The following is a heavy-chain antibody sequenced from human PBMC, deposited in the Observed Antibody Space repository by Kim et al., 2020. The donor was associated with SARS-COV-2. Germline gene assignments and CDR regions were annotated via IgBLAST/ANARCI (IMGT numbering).Heavy chain of an antibody. CDR3: ARLSVAASGY. D-gene: IGHD3-10*01. CDR1: GGSFSGYY. V-gene: IGHV4-34*01. Sequence: SETLSLTCAVYGGSFSGYYWSWIRQPPGKGLEWIGEINHLGSTNYNPSLKSRVTISVDSSENQFSLNLTSVTAADTAVYYCARLSVAASGYWGQGPLVPV. CDR2: INHLGST. J-gene: IGHJ1*01.